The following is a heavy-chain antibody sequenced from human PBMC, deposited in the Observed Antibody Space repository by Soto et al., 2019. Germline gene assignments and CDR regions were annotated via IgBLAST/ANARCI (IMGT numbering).Heavy chain of an antibody. CDR1: GGSISSSNW. V-gene: IGHV4-4*02. CDR2: IYHSGST. Sequence: PSETLSLTCAVCGGSISSSNWWSWVRQPPGXGLEWIGEIYHSGSTNYNPSLKSRVTISVDKSKNQFSLKLSSVTAADTAVYYCARTIVVVPAAKDNWFDPWGQGTLVTVSS. CDR3: ARTIVVVPAAKDNWFDP. J-gene: IGHJ5*02. D-gene: IGHD2-2*01.